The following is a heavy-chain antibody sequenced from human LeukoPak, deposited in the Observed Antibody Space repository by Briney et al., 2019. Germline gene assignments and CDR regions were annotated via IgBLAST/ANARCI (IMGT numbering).Heavy chain of an antibody. CDR2: ISYDGSNK. CDR1: GVTFSSYA. CDR3: AREYGMIVVE. V-gene: IGHV3-30-3*01. Sequence: GGSPRLSCAASGVTFSSYAMHWVRHAPGKGLEWVAVISYDGSNKYYADSVKGRFTISRDNSESTLYLQMNSLRAEDTAVYYCAREYGMIVVEWGQGTLVTVSS. D-gene: IGHD3-22*01. J-gene: IGHJ4*02.